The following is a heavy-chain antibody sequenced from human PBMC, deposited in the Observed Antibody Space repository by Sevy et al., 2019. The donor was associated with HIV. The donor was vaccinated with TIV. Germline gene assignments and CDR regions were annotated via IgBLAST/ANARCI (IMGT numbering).Heavy chain of an antibody. CDR3: AREKLRYASSTEPGGHWFDP. CDR2: SYTTGTT. D-gene: IGHD3-16*01. Sequence: SETLSLTCNVSGGSIDNYYWSWIRQSAGGGLEWIGRSYTTGTTRYSPSLKSRVTVSGDTSKNQVFLKLISVTAADTAVYYCAREKLRYASSTEPGGHWFDPWGQGILVTVSS. J-gene: IGHJ5*02. CDR1: GGSIDNYY. V-gene: IGHV4-4*07.